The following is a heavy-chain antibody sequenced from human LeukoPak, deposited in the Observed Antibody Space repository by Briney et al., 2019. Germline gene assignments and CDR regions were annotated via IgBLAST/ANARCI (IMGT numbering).Heavy chain of an antibody. CDR1: GGTFSSYA. V-gene: IGHV1-69*05. CDR2: IIPIFGTA. Sequence: ASVKVSCKASGGTFSSYAISWVRQAPGQGLEWMGGIIPIFGTANYAQKFQGRVTITTDESTSTAYMELSSLRSEDTAVYYCARDRPPYCSSTSCPAAFDIWGQGTMVTVSS. D-gene: IGHD2-2*01. CDR3: ARDRPPYCSSTSCPAAFDI. J-gene: IGHJ3*02.